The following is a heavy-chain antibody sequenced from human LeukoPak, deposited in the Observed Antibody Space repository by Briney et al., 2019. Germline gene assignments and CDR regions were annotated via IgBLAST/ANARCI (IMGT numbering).Heavy chain of an antibody. Sequence: AASVKVSCKASGYTFTSYGINWVRQAPGQGLEWMGGIIPIFGTANYAQKFQGRVTITADKSTSTAYMELSSLRSEDTAVYYCARDNSVRDEAWWFNPWGQGTLVTVSS. V-gene: IGHV1-69*06. CDR1: GYTFTSYG. CDR3: ARDNSVRDEAWWFNP. CDR2: IIPIFGTA. D-gene: IGHD5-24*01. J-gene: IGHJ5*02.